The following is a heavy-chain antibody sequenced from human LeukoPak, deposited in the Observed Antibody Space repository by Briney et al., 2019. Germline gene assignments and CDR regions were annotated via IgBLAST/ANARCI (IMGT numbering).Heavy chain of an antibody. D-gene: IGHD3-9*01. Sequence: SETLSVTCTVSGGSISSYYWSWIRQPPGKGLEWIGYIYYSGSTNYNPSLKSRVTISVDTSKNQFSLKLNSVTAADTAVYYCARDYDVLTAYPPTQLFDPWGQGTLVTVSS. V-gene: IGHV4-59*12. J-gene: IGHJ5*02. CDR2: IYYSGST. CDR3: ARDYDVLTAYPPTQLFDP. CDR1: GGSISSYY.